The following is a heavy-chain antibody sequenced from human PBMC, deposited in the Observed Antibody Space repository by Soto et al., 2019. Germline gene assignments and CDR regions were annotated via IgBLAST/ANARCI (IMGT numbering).Heavy chain of an antibody. Sequence: SETLSLTCTVSGGSISSYYWSWIRQPPGKGLEWIGYIYYSGSTNYNPSLKSRVTISVDTSKNQFSLKLSSVTAADTAVYYCARHAEDYVPYDYWGQGTLVTVSS. D-gene: IGHD4-17*01. V-gene: IGHV4-59*08. CDR3: ARHAEDYVPYDY. CDR1: GGSISSYY. J-gene: IGHJ4*02. CDR2: IYYSGST.